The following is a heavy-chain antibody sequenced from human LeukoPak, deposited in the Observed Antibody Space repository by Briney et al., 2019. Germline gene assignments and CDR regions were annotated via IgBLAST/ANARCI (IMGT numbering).Heavy chain of an antibody. CDR3: ARDLFYSVSGTYYNVGRVFNY. Sequence: ASVKVSCKASGGTFSSYAISWVRQAPGQGLEWMGGIIPIFGTANYAQKFQGRVTMTRDTSITTAYMELTSLRSDDTAVYYCARDLFYSVSGTYYNVGRVFNYWGQGTLVTVSS. D-gene: IGHD3-10*01. CDR2: IIPIFGTA. J-gene: IGHJ4*02. V-gene: IGHV1-69*05. CDR1: GGTFSSYA.